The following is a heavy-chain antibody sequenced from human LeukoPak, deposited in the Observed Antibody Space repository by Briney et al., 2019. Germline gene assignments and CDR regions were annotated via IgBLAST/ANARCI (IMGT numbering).Heavy chain of an antibody. D-gene: IGHD6-13*01. V-gene: IGHV1-2*02. CDR3: ARHLLSTYTSKWDAFDL. CDR2: INPNSGGT. CDR1: GYTFTGYY. Sequence: ASVKVSCKASGYTFTGYYMHWARQAPGQGLEWMGWINPNSGGTNYAQKFQGRITMTRDTSISTAYMELSRLKASDTAMYYCARHLLSTYTSKWDAFDLWGQGTMVTVSS. J-gene: IGHJ3*01.